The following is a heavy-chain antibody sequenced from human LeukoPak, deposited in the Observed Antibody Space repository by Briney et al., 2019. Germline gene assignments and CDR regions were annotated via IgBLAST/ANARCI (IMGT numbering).Heavy chain of an antibody. J-gene: IGHJ5*02. CDR2: RSGSGGST. V-gene: IGHV3-23*01. CDR1: GFTFSSYW. CDR3: AKDVAARPNWFDP. D-gene: IGHD6-6*01. Sequence: GGSLRLSCATSGFTFSSYWMSWDGQAPGKGLEWVSARSGSGGSTYYADSVKGRFTISRDNSKNTLYLQMNTLRAEDTAVYYCAKDVAARPNWFDPWGQGTLVTVSS.